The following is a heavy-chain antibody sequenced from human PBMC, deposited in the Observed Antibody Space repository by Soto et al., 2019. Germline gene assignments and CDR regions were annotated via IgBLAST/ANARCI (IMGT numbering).Heavy chain of an antibody. CDR3: AREGAGSYWFDP. V-gene: IGHV4-31*03. Sequence: SEILSLTCSVSGGSISSFTYYWSWIRQHPTEGLEWIGYIHNNGATYYNPSLTGRVSISADRSKTQFSLNVYSVNAADTGVYYCAREGAGSYWFDPWGPGVLVTVSS. CDR2: IHNNGAT. CDR1: GGSISSFTYY. J-gene: IGHJ5*02. D-gene: IGHD3-10*01.